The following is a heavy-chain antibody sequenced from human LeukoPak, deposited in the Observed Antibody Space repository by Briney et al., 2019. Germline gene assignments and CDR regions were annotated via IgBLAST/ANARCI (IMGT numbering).Heavy chain of an antibody. CDR1: GDSVSSNSAA. D-gene: IGHD6-13*01. J-gene: IGHJ3*02. CDR3: AREGEHQLAYDAFDI. V-gene: IGHV6-1*01. CDR2: AYYRSKWYD. Sequence: SQTLSLTCALSGDSVSSNSAAWNWIRQSPSRGLEWLGRAYYRSKWYDDYAVSVASRIIINPDTSKNQFSLQLNSVTPEDTAVYYCAREGEHQLAYDAFDIWGQGTMVTVSS.